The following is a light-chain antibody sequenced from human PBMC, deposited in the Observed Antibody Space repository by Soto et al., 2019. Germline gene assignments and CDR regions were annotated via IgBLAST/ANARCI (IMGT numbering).Light chain of an antibody. CDR2: EVS. Sequence: QAVVTQPASVSGSPGQSITISCTGTSSDVGGYNYVSWYQQHPGKAPKLMTYEVSNRPSGVSNRFSGSKSGNTASLAISGLQAEDEADYYCSSYTSSSTDVFGTGTKVTVL. J-gene: IGLJ1*01. CDR3: SSYTSSSTDV. V-gene: IGLV2-14*01. CDR1: SSDVGGYNY.